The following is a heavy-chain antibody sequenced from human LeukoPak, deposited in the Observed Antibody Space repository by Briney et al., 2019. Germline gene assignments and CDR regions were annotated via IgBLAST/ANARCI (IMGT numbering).Heavy chain of an antibody. D-gene: IGHD3-10*01. CDR1: GFTFSNYW. Sequence: ETGGSLRLSCAASGFTFSNYWVHWVRQAPGKGLVWVSRINRDGSTTNYADSVKGRFTVSRDNAKNTLNLQMNSLRAEDTAVYYCARDRKSGESSEIDFWGQGTPVTVSS. CDR2: INRDGSTT. CDR3: ARDRKSGESSEIDF. V-gene: IGHV3-74*01. J-gene: IGHJ4*02.